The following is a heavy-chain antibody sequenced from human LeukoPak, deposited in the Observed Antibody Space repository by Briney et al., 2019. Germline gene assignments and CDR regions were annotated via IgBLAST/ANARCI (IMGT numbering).Heavy chain of an antibody. CDR2: IYYSGST. J-gene: IGHJ4*02. CDR1: GGSISSGGYY. D-gene: IGHD2-15*01. V-gene: IGHV4-61*08. Sequence: SETLSLTCTVSGGSISSGGYYWSWIRQPPGKGLEWIGYIYYSGSTNYNPSLKSRVTISVDTSKNQFSLKLGSVTAADTAVYYCASLGYCSGGSCYFHDYWGQGTLVTVSS. CDR3: ASLGYCSGGSCYFHDY.